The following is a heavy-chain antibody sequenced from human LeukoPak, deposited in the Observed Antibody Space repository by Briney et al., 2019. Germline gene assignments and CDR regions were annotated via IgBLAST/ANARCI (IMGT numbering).Heavy chain of an antibody. V-gene: IGHV3-23*01. CDR1: SITFTKAW. Sequence: GGSLRLSCAASSITFTKAWMNWVRQAPGKGLEWVSAISGGGGNTYYADSVKGRFTISRDNSKNTLYLQMNSLRAEDTAVYYCGKNRYSGSLSPFDIWGQGTMVTVSS. CDR2: ISGGGGNT. CDR3: GKNRYSGSLSPFDI. J-gene: IGHJ3*02. D-gene: IGHD1-26*01.